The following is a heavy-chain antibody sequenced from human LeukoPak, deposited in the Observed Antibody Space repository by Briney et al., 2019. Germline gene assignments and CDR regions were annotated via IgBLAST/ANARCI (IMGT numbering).Heavy chain of an antibody. CDR3: AREVNSFDY. D-gene: IGHD1/OR15-1a*01. CDR2: INPSGGGT. V-gene: IGHV1-46*01. J-gene: IGHJ4*02. Sequence: GASVKVSCKPSGYTFTTYFMHWVRQAPGQGLEWVGIINPSGGGTTYAQKFQGRVNMTRDTSTSTVYMELNSLRSEDTAVYYCAREVNSFDYWGQGTQVSVSS. CDR1: GYTFTTYF.